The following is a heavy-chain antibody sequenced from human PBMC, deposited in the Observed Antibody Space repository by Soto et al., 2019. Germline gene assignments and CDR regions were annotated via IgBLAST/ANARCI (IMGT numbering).Heavy chain of an antibody. D-gene: IGHD1-26*01. CDR3: ASRERVDAFDI. CDR2: VIPILGSP. V-gene: IGHV1-69*01. J-gene: IGHJ3*02. CDR1: GGSFRRYA. Sequence: QVLLVQSGAEVKKPGSSVKVSCKVSGGSFRRYAISWVRQAPGQGLEWMGGVIPILGSPNYAQKFQDRVTIIADESTSTTYMELSSLRSEDAAVYYCASRERVDAFDIWCQGKMVTVSS.